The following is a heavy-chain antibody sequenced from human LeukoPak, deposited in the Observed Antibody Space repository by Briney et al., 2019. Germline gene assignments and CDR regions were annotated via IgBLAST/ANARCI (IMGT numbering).Heavy chain of an antibody. CDR2: IYPSDSYT. Sequence: GESLKISCQASGYRFTDYWIAWVRQTPGKGLEWLGIIYPSDSYTKYSPSFEGQVTISADKSITTAYLQWSSLKASDTAIYYCARQEYSGYDGSLDYWGQGTLVTVSS. CDR1: GYRFTDYW. V-gene: IGHV5-51*01. CDR3: ARQEYSGYDGSLDY. D-gene: IGHD5-12*01. J-gene: IGHJ4*02.